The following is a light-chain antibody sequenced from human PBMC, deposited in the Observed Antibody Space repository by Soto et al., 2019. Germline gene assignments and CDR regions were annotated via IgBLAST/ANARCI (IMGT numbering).Light chain of an antibody. CDR1: QSVRSW. V-gene: IGKV1-5*01. J-gene: IGKJ3*01. Sequence: DLQMTQSPSTLSASLGNRVTITCRASQSVRSWLAWYQQKPGRSPKLLIYDASSLQGGVPSRFSGSGFGTEFTLTISSLQADDFATYYCQQYSNYSFTFGPGTKVDIK. CDR3: QQYSNYSFT. CDR2: DAS.